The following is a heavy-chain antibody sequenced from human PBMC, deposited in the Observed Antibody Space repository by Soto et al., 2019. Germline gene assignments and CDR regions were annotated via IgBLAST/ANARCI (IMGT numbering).Heavy chain of an antibody. CDR2: LSNTGRRT. V-gene: IGHV3-23*01. D-gene: IGHD1-26*01. CDR1: VFPFGANA. CDR3: ATEMGATQGPFDN. Sequence: GGSLRLSCVVSVFPFGANAMSWVRQAPGKGLEWVSGLSNTGRRTSYADSVKGRFNISRDNSENKVYLQMNSLRVEDTAVYYCATEMGATQGPFDNWGQGTLVTVYS. J-gene: IGHJ4*02.